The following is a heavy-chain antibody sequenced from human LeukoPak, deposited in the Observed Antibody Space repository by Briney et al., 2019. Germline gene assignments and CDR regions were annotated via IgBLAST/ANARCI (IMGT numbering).Heavy chain of an antibody. Sequence: SGTLSLTCAVSGGSISSSNWWSWVRQPPGKGLEWIGYIYYSGSTNYNPSLKSRVTISVDTSKNQFSLKLSSVTAADTAVYYCARISGSYFDYWGQGTLVTVSS. CDR2: IYYSGST. J-gene: IGHJ4*02. CDR1: GGSISSSNW. CDR3: ARISGSYFDY. V-gene: IGHV4-4*02. D-gene: IGHD1-26*01.